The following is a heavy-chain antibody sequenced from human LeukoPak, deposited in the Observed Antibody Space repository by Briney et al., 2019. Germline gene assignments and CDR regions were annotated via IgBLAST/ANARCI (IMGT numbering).Heavy chain of an antibody. J-gene: IGHJ4*02. Sequence: SETLSLTCAVYGGSFSGYYWSWIRQPPGKGLEWIGEINHSGSTNYNPSLKSRVTIAVDTSKNQFSLKLSSVTAADTAVYYCARFTLYYYGSGSLNAYYFDYWGQGTLVTVSS. CDR3: ARFTLYYYGSGSLNAYYFDY. D-gene: IGHD3-10*01. CDR2: INHSGST. V-gene: IGHV4-34*01. CDR1: GGSFSGYY.